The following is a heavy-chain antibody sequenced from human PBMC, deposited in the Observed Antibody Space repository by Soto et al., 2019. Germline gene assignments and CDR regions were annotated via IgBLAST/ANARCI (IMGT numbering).Heavy chain of an antibody. Sequence: QLQLQESGPGLVKPSETLSLTCTVSSAPVSSSTYTWDWIRQPPGKGLEWSGSIYYSGSTYYNPSLNSRVTVPVDTSKKQFSLKVTSVTAADTDVYYCARLHGYCISSSCHGHYAMDVWGQGTTVTVSS. V-gene: IGHV4-39*01. CDR2: IYYSGST. D-gene: IGHD2-2*01. CDR1: SAPVSSSTYT. J-gene: IGHJ6*02. CDR3: ARLHGYCISSSCHGHYAMDV.